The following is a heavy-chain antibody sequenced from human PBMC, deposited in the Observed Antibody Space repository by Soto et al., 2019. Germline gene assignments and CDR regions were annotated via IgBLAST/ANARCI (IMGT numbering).Heavy chain of an antibody. CDR1: GYTFTSYG. D-gene: IGHD6-19*01. V-gene: IGHV1-18*04. CDR3: ARAYSSGWAPTYYFDY. Sequence: QVQLVQSGAEVKKPGASVKVSCKASGYTFTSYGISWVRQAPGQGLEWMGWISAYNGNTNYAQKLQGRVTMTTDTSTSTDYMELRSLRSDDTAVYYCARAYSSGWAPTYYFDYWGQGTLVTVSS. CDR2: ISAYNGNT. J-gene: IGHJ4*02.